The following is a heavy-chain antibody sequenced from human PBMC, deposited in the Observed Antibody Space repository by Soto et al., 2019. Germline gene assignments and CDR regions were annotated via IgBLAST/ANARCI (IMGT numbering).Heavy chain of an antibody. CDR1: GYSFTSYW. CDR2: IDPSDSYT. J-gene: IGHJ6*02. CDR3: ASERIVVVPAASQNYYYYYGMDV. D-gene: IGHD2-2*01. V-gene: IGHV5-10-1*01. Sequence: PGESLKISCKGSGYSFTSYWISWVCQMPGKGLEWMGRIDPSDSYTNYSPSFQGHVTISADKSISTAYLQWSSLKASDTAMYYCASERIVVVPAASQNYYYYYGMDVWGQGTTVTVSS.